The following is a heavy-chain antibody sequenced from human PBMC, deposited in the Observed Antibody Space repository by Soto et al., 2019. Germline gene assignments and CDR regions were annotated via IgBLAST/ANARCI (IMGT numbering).Heavy chain of an antibody. D-gene: IGHD2-21*01. CDR3: ARDRGSDDRIDY. CDR2: IWHDGSNK. Sequence: QVQLVESGGGVVQHGRSLRLSCGASGFTLSSYGMHWVRQAPGKGLEWVAVIWHDGSNKYYADSVKGRFTISRDNSKTKLYLQMNYLRVEDTAVYYCARDRGSDDRIDYWGQGTLVTVSS. J-gene: IGHJ4*02. V-gene: IGHV3-33*01. CDR1: GFTLSSYG.